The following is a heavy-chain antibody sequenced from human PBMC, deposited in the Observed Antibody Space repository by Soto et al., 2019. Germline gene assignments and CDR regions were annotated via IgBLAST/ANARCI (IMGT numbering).Heavy chain of an antibody. D-gene: IGHD3-22*01. CDR2: IYHSGST. J-gene: IGHJ3*02. V-gene: IGHV4-30-2*01. Sequence: PSETLSLTCTVSGGSISSGGYSWSWIRQPPGKGLEWIGYIYHSGSTYYNPSLKSRVTISVDRSKNQFSLKLSSVTAADTAVYYCARGARLRSSGDAFDIWGQGTMVTVS. CDR1: GGSISSGGYS. CDR3: ARGARLRSSGDAFDI.